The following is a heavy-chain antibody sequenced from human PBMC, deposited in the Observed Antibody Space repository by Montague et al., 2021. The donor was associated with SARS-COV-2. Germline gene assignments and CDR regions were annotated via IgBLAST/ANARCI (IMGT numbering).Heavy chain of an antibody. CDR3: TREGYQVLWSDYYYYGMDV. V-gene: IGHV4-34*01. CDR2: INHSGST. Sequence: SETLSLACAVYGGSFSGYHWSWIRQPPGKGLEWIGEINHSGSTNXNPSLKSRVTISVDTSKNQFSLKLSSVTAADTAVYYCTREGYQVLWSDYYYYGMDVWGQGTTVTVSS. D-gene: IGHD2-2*01. J-gene: IGHJ6*02. CDR1: GGSFSGYH.